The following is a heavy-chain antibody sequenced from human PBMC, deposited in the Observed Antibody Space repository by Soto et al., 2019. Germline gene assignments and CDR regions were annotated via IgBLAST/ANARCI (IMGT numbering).Heavy chain of an antibody. CDR2: INHSGST. CDR1: GGSFSGYY. D-gene: IGHD1-1*01. J-gene: IGHJ6*02. Sequence: QVQLQQWGAGLLKPSETLSLTCAVYGGSFSGYYWSWIRQPPGKGLEWIGEINHSGSTNYNPSLKRRVTIAVDTSKNQFSLMLSSVTAADTAVYYCARGRRGSYYYYGMDVWGQGTTVTVSS. V-gene: IGHV4-34*01. CDR3: ARGRRGSYYYYGMDV.